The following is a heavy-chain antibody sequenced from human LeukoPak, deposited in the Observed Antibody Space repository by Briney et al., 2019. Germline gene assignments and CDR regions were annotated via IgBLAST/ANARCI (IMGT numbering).Heavy chain of an antibody. D-gene: IGHD2/OR15-2a*01. V-gene: IGHV3-21*01. J-gene: IGHJ6*02. Sequence: PGGSLRLSCAASGFTFSDYIMNWVRQAPGKGLEWVSSVSSGSRHIYYADSLKGRFTISRDNAKNSLYLEMNSLRAEDTAVYYCATPFMNYQYYGLDVWGQGTTVTISS. CDR3: ATPFMNYQYYGLDV. CDR1: GFTFSDYI. CDR2: VSSGSRHI.